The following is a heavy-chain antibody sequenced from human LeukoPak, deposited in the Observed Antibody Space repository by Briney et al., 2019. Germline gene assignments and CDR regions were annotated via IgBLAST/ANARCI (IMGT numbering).Heavy chain of an antibody. CDR3: ARGGRDFWSGYYGLYYFDY. V-gene: IGHV3-13*01. CDR2: IGTAGDT. D-gene: IGHD3-3*01. J-gene: IGHJ4*02. Sequence: GGSLRLSCAASGFTFSSYDMHWVRQATGKGLEWVSAIGTAGDTYYPGSVKGRFTISRENAKNSLYLQMSSLRAGDTAVYYCARGGRDFWSGYYGLYYFDYWGQGTLVTVSS. CDR1: GFTFSSYD.